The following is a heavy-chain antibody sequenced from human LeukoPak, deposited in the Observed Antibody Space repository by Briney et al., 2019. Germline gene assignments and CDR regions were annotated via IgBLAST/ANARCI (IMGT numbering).Heavy chain of an antibody. Sequence: GGSLRLSCAASGFTVSSNYMSWVRRAPGKGLEWVSAISGSGGSTYYADSVKGRITISRDNSKNTLYLQMNSLRAEDTAVYYCAKGPITMIVVVIASSYYFDYWGQGTLVTVSS. CDR3: AKGPITMIVVVIASSYYFDY. CDR1: GFTVSSNY. J-gene: IGHJ4*02. D-gene: IGHD3-22*01. CDR2: ISGSGGST. V-gene: IGHV3-23*01.